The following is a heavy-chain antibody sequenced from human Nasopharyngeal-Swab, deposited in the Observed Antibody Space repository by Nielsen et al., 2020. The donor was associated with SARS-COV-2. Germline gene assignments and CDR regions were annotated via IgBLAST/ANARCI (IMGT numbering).Heavy chain of an antibody. CDR3: ARGSGYYDSSGYSDY. Sequence: SETLSLTCTVSGGSISRYYWSWIRQPPGKGLEWLGYIHYSGGTNYNPYLKSRVTISVDTSKNQFSLKLSSVTAADTAVYYCARGSGYYDSSGYSDYWGQGTLVTVSS. V-gene: IGHV4-59*13. CDR2: IHYSGGT. CDR1: GGSISRYY. D-gene: IGHD3-22*01. J-gene: IGHJ4*02.